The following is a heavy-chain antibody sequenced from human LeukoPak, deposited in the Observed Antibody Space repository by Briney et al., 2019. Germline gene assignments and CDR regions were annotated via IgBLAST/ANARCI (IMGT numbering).Heavy chain of an antibody. J-gene: IGHJ4*02. V-gene: IGHV4-39*01. CDR3: AQFLYGSGSYYPFDY. D-gene: IGHD3-10*01. CDR1: GGSISSSSYY. Sequence: SETLSLTCTVSGGSISSSSYYWGWIRQPPGKGLEWIGSIYYSGSTYYNPSLKSRVTISVDTSKNQFSLKLSSVTAADTAVYYCAQFLYGSGSYYPFDYWGQGTLVTVSS. CDR2: IYYSGST.